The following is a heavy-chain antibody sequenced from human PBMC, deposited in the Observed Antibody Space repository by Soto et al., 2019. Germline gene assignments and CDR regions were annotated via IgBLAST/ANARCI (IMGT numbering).Heavy chain of an antibody. J-gene: IGHJ3*02. CDR3: ARGMVAAEAPFDAFDI. D-gene: IGHD2-15*01. CDR1: GGTFSSYT. Sequence: GASVKVSCKASGGTFSSYTISWVRQAPGQGLEWMGRIIPILGIANYAQKFQGRVTITADKSTSTAYMELSSLRSEDTAVYYCARGMVAAEAPFDAFDIWGQGTMVTVSS. CDR2: IIPILGIA. V-gene: IGHV1-69*02.